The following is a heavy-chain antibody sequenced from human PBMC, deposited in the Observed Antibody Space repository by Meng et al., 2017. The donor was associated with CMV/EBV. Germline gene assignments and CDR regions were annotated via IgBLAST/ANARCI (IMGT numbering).Heavy chain of an antibody. V-gene: IGHV1-18*01. J-gene: IGHJ4*02. CDR2: ISVYNGNT. Sequence: ASVKVSCKASGYTFTSYGISWVRQAPGQGLEWMGWISVYNGNTNYAQKFQGRVTMTTDTSTRTAYKELRSLRSDDTAVYYCARVGPRSSSSRGYFDYWGQGTLVTVSS. D-gene: IGHD6-13*01. CDR3: ARVGPRSSSSRGYFDY. CDR1: GYTFTSYG.